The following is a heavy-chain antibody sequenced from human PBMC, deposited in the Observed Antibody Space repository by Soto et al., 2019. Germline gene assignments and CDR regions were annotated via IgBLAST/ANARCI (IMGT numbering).Heavy chain of an antibody. CDR1: GFIFSNYA. Sequence: GGSLRLSCAASGFIFSNYAMHWVRQAPGKGLQFVSAITSKGGTTYYADSVEGRFTISRDNSKNTVDLLLDSLRIEDTAVYYCVRGRGTRPPTNYWYFDLWGRGALVTVSS. V-gene: IGHV3-64*02. J-gene: IGHJ2*01. D-gene: IGHD3-16*01. CDR2: ITSKGGTT. CDR3: VRGRGTRPPTNYWYFDL.